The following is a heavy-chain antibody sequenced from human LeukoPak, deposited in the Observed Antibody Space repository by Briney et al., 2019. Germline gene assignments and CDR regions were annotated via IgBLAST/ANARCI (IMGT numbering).Heavy chain of an antibody. CDR1: GFTFSSYA. CDR3: ARDDPTLFWSGSPFY. Sequence: GGSLRLSCAASGFTFSSYAMHWVRQAPGKGLEWVAVISYDGSNKYYADSVKGRFTISRDNSKNTLYLQMNSLRAEDTAVYYCARDDPTLFWSGSPFYWGQGTLVTVSS. CDR2: ISYDGSNK. V-gene: IGHV3-30*04. J-gene: IGHJ4*02. D-gene: IGHD3-3*01.